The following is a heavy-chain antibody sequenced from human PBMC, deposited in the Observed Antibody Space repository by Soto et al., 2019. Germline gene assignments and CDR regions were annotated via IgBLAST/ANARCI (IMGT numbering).Heavy chain of an antibody. D-gene: IGHD2-2*01. CDR3: AKGRQYQLLSYFDY. Sequence: GGSLRLSCAASGFTFDDYAMHWVRQAPGKGLEWVSGISWNSGSIGYADSVKGRFTISRDNAKNSLYLQMNSLRAEDTALYYCAKGRQYQLLSYFDYWGQGTLVTVSS. CDR1: GFTFDDYA. J-gene: IGHJ4*02. CDR2: ISWNSGSI. V-gene: IGHV3-9*01.